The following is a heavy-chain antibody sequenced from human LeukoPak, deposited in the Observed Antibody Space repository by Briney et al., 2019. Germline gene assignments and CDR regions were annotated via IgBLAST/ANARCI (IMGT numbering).Heavy chain of an antibody. V-gene: IGHV4-34*01. CDR2: INHSGST. D-gene: IGHD1-26*01. CDR3: ARVVGVIRRRIDY. Sequence: SETLSLTCAVYGGSFSGYYWSWIRQPPGKGLEWIGEINHSGSTNYNPSLKSRVTISVDTSKNQFSLKLSSVTAADTAVYYCARVVGVIRRRIDYWGQGTLVTVSS. CDR1: GGSFSGYY. J-gene: IGHJ4*02.